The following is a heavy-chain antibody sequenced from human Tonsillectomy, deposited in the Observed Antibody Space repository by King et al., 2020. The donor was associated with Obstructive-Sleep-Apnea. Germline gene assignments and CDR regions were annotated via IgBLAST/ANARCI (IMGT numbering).Heavy chain of an antibody. D-gene: IGHD2-15*01. J-gene: IGHJ4*02. V-gene: IGHV1-18*01. CDR1: GYTFTSYG. CDR2: ISAYNGNT. CDR3: ARPTGYCSGGSCPGFFDY. Sequence: VQLVESGAEVKKPGASVKVSCKASGYTFTSYGISWVRQAPGQGLEWMGWISAYNGNTNYAQKLQGRVTMTTDTSTSTAYMELRSLRSDDTAVYYCARPTGYCSGGSCPGFFDYWGQGTLVTVSS.